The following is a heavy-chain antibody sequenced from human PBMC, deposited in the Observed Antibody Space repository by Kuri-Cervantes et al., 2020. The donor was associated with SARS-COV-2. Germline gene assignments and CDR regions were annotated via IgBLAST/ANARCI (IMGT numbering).Heavy chain of an antibody. CDR2: ISSSSSYI. CDR3: ARGITGTTPSWMSYYYYMAV. Sequence: GGSLRLSCAASGFTFSSYWMNWVRQAPGKGLEWVSSISSSSSYIYYADSVKGRFTISRDNAKNSLYLQMNSLRAEDTAVYYCARGITGTTPSWMSYYYYMAVWGKGNTVTGAS. D-gene: IGHD1-7*01. CDR1: GFTFSSYW. V-gene: IGHV3-21*01. J-gene: IGHJ6*03.